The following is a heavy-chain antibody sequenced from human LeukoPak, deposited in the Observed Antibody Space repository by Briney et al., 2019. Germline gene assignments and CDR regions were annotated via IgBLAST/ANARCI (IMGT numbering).Heavy chain of an antibody. CDR1: GGSINSYY. J-gene: IGHJ5*02. CDR2: IYYSGST. Sequence: SETLSLTCTVSGGSINSYYWSWIRQPPGKGLEWIGYIYYSGSTYYNPSLKSRVTISVDTSKNQFSLKLSSVTAADTAVYYCARAPRIVGATPFDPWGQGTLVTVSS. CDR3: ARAPRIVGATPFDP. D-gene: IGHD1-26*01. V-gene: IGHV4-30-4*02.